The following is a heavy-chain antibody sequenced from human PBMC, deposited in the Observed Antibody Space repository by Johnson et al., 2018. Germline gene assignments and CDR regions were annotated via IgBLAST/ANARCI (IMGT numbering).Heavy chain of an antibody. CDR3: IRYMREGFLDV. CDR1: GFTFSSYA. J-gene: IGHJ3*01. Sequence: QVQLVQSGGGLVRPGGPLRLSCAASGFTFSSYAMHWVRQAPGKGLEWVAVISYDGSNKYYADSVKGRFTISRDNSKNTLYLQMNSLRAEDTAVYYCIRYMREGFLDVWGQGTMVTVSS. CDR2: ISYDGSNK. D-gene: IGHD5-12*01. V-gene: IGHV3-30-3*01.